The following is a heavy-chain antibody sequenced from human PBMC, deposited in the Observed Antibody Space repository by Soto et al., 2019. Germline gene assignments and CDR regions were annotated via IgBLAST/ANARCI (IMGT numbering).Heavy chain of an antibody. D-gene: IGHD3-22*01. CDR2: IIPIFDTA. Sequence: QVQLVQSGAEVKKPGSSVKVSCKASGGTFSSYAISWVRQAPGQGLEWMGGIIPIFDTANYAQKFQGRVTITADESTSPAYMELSCLRSEDTAVYYCARGGGRDYYDSSGSKGVDYWGQGTLVTVSS. V-gene: IGHV1-69*01. CDR3: ARGGGRDYYDSSGSKGVDY. J-gene: IGHJ4*02. CDR1: GGTFSSYA.